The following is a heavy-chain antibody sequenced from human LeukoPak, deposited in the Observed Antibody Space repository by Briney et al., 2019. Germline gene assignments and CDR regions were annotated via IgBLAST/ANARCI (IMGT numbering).Heavy chain of an antibody. CDR1: GFTFSSYW. CDR2: INSDGSST. Sequence: GGSLRLSCAASGFTFSSYWMHWVRQAPGKGLVWVSRINSDGSSTSYADSVKGRFTISRDNAKNTLYLQMNSLRAEDTAVYYCATGIKTHFRSFDYWGQGTLVTVSS. J-gene: IGHJ4*02. CDR3: ATGIKTHFRSFDY. V-gene: IGHV3-74*01. D-gene: IGHD3-3*02.